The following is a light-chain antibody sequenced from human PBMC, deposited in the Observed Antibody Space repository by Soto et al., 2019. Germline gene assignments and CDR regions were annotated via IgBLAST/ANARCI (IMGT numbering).Light chain of an antibody. J-gene: IGKJ5*01. Sequence: MTQSPLILPVTPGEPASISCRSSQSLVYNNTYIYLDWYLQKPGQSPQLLIYLGSHRATGVTDRFSGSGTGKDFTLKVSRVEAGDVGTYYCMQTLQGVTFGQGTRLEIQ. V-gene: IGKV2-28*01. CDR2: LGS. CDR3: MQTLQGVT. CDR1: QSLVYNNTYIY.